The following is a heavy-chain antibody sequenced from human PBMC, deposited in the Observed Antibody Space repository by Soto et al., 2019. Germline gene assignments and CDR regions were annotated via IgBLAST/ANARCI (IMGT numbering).Heavy chain of an antibody. J-gene: IGHJ4*02. CDR2: SRNRVNNLST. Sequence: SADSEFSFSNQYMAWVRQAPGKGLEWVGRSRNRVNNLSTAYAASVQGRFTISRDESKNTAYLQMHSLKTDATAVYYCSRVDPSDKSPDYWGQGTPVTVCS. D-gene: IGHD2-21*01. CDR1: EFSFSNQY. V-gene: IGHV3-72*01. CDR3: SRVDPSDKSPDY.